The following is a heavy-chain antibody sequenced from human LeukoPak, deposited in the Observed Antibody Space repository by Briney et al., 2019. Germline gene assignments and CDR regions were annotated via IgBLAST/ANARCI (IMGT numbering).Heavy chain of an antibody. J-gene: IGHJ3*02. CDR3: ARGGSSGWNDAFDI. CDR2: IIPILGIA. Sequence: ASVKVSCKASGGTFSSYAISWVRQAPGQGLEWMGRIIPILGIANYAQKFQGRVTITADKSTSTAYMELSSLRSEDTAVYYCARGGSSGWNDAFDIWGQGTMVTVSS. V-gene: IGHV1-69*04. CDR1: GGTFSSYA. D-gene: IGHD6-19*01.